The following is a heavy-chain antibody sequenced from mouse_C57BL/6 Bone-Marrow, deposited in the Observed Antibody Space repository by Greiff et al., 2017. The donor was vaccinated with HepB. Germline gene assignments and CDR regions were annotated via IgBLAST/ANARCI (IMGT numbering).Heavy chain of an antibody. CDR3: AREETTYYSNYVDY. J-gene: IGHJ2*01. CDR2: IHPNSGST. D-gene: IGHD2-5*01. V-gene: IGHV1-64*01. CDR1: GYTFTSYW. Sequence: VQLQQSGAELVKPGASVKLSCKASGYTFTSYWMHWVKQRPGQGLEWIGMIHPNSGSTNYNEKFKSKATLTVDKSSSTAYMQLSSLTSEDSAVYYCAREETTYYSNYVDYWGQGTTLTVSS.